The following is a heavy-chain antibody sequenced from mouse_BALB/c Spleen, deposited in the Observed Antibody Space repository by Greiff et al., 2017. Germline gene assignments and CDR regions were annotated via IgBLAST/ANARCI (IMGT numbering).Heavy chain of an antibody. J-gene: IGHJ1*01. Sequence: VMLVESGPGLVAPSQSLSITCTVSGFSLTSYGVHWVRQPPGKGLEWLGVIWAGGSTNYNSALMSRLSISKDNSKSQVFLKMNSLQTDDTAMYYCARNGDGSSLYRYFDVWGAGTTVTVSS. CDR1: GFSLTSYG. V-gene: IGHV2-9*02. CDR3: ARNGDGSSLYRYFDV. D-gene: IGHD1-1*01. CDR2: IWAGGST.